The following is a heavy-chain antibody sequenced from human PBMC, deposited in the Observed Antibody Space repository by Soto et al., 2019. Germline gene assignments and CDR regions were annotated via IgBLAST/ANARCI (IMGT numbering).Heavy chain of an antibody. CDR3: ARGVRITIFGVVIDYGMDV. Sequence: ASVKVSCKASGYTFTSYYMHWVRQAPGQGLEWMGIINPSGGSTSYAQKLQGRVTMTRDTSTSTVYMELSSLRSEDTAVYYCARGVRITIFGVVIDYGMDVWGQGTTVTVSS. CDR2: INPSGGST. V-gene: IGHV1-46*01. CDR1: GYTFTSYY. J-gene: IGHJ6*02. D-gene: IGHD3-3*01.